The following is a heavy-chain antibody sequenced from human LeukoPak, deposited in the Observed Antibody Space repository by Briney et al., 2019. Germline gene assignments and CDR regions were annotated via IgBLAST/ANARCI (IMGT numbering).Heavy chain of an antibody. V-gene: IGHV4-30-2*01. CDR2: IYHSGST. J-gene: IGHJ6*02. CDR1: GGSISSGGYS. Sequence: SETLSLTCAVSGGSISSGGYSWSWIRQPPGKGLEWIGYIYHSGSTYYNPSLRSRVTISVDRSKNQFSLKLSSVTAADTAVYYCARDYYYYGMDVWGQGTTVTVSS. CDR3: ARDYYYYGMDV.